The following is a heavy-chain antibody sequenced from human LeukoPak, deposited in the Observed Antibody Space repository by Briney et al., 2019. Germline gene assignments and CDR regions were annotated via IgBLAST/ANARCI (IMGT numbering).Heavy chain of an antibody. CDR2: INHSDGGK. CDR1: GYTLTGYY. D-gene: IGHD2-2*01. V-gene: IGHV1-2*02. Sequence: ASVKVSCTASGYTLTGYYLHWVRQAPGQGFEWMGWINHSDGGKNYAPKFQGRVTMTRDTSISTAFMDLSRLTSDDTAVYFCARSDKCTTCSIDYWDQGTLVIVYS. CDR3: ARSDKCTTCSIDY. J-gene: IGHJ4*02.